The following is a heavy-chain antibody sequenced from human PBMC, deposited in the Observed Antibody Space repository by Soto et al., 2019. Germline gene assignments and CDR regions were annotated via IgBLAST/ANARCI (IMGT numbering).Heavy chain of an antibody. CDR3: ATWHLQEHAYDI. V-gene: IGHV3-53*01. CDR2: LYDLDGT. Sequence: LRLSCAAFGFTVSGKKYVAWVRQAPGKGLEWVSALYDLDGTYYADSVKGRFTTSSDSSRTTVYLQMNSLRPDDTAVYSCATWHLQEHAYDIWGQGTMVTVSS. J-gene: IGHJ3*02. CDR1: GFTVSGKKY. D-gene: IGHD1-1*01.